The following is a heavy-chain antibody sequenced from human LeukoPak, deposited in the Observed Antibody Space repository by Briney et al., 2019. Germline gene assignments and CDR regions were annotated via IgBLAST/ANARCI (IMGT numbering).Heavy chain of an antibody. CDR3: ARERMGGAFDI. CDR1: GYTFTGYY. J-gene: IGHJ3*02. V-gene: IGHV1-69*13. D-gene: IGHD3-16*01. Sequence: SVKVSCKASGYTFTGYYMHWVRQAPGQGLEWMGGIIPIFGTANYAQKFQGRVTITADESTSTAYMELSSLRSEDTAVYYCARERMGGAFDIWGQGTMVTVSS. CDR2: IIPIFGTA.